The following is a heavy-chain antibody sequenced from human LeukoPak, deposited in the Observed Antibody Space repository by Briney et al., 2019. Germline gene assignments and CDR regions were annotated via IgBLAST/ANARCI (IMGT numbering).Heavy chain of an antibody. CDR3: AREVDFFDY. CDR2: ISGSGGST. J-gene: IGHJ4*02. V-gene: IGHV3-23*01. CDR1: GFTFSTYA. Sequence: GGSLRLSCAVSGFTFSTYAMSWVRQAPGKGLEWVSSISGSGGSTYYADSVKGRFTISRDNSKNTLYLQMNSLRAEDTAVYYCAREVDFFDYWGQGTLVTVSS. D-gene: IGHD1-26*01.